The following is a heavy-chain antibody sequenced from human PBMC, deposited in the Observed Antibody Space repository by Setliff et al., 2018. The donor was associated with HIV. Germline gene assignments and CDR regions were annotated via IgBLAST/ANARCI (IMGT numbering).Heavy chain of an antibody. V-gene: IGHV4-38-2*02. CDR3: VRDRALRFSQSPSLHYFDV. CDR2: IYNSGRA. Sequence: PSETLSLTCLVFGYPINDGYHWGWIRQSPGKGLEWIGSIYNSGRASYNPSRRSRASLSIDTSKNRFSLRLNPVTAADTAVYYCVRDRALRFSQSPSLHYFDVWGQGILVTVSS. J-gene: IGHJ4*01. CDR1: GYPINDGYH.